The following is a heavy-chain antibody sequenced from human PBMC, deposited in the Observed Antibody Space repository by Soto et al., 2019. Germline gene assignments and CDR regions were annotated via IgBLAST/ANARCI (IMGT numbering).Heavy chain of an antibody. CDR2: FYHSGST. J-gene: IGHJ6*02. V-gene: IGHV4-38-2*01. CDR3: ARAAPSRISSYGMDV. Sequence: PSETLSLTCAVSGHSISSGYYWGWIRQPPGKGLEWIGSFYHSGSTYYNPSLKSRVTISVDTSKNQFSLKLSSVTAADTAVYYCARAAPSRISSYGMDVWGQGTTVTVSS. CDR1: GHSISSGYY. D-gene: IGHD6-6*01.